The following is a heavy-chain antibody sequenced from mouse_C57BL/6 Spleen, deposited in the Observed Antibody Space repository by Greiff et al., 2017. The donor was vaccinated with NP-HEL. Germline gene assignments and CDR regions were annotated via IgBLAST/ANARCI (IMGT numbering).Heavy chain of an antibody. V-gene: IGHV1-52*01. CDR3: ARSDYYGSSYDAMDY. CDR1: GYTFTSYW. CDR2: IDPSDSET. Sequence: QVQLQQSGAELVRPGSSVKLSCKASGYTFTSYWMHWVKQRPIQGLEWIGNIDPSDSETHYNQKFKDKATLTVDKSSSTAYMQLSSLTSEDSAVYYCARSDYYGSSYDAMDYWGQGTSVTVSS. J-gene: IGHJ4*01. D-gene: IGHD1-1*01.